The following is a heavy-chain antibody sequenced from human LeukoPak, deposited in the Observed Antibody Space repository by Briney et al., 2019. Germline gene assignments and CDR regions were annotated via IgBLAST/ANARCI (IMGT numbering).Heavy chain of an antibody. Sequence: GGSLRLSCAASGLTFSSLWMSWVRQAPGKGLEWVATIKEDGSEKYYVGSVRGRFTLSRDNEKNSLSLQMNSLRVEDTSLYYCATSAATTPYYFEFWGQGAPVTVSS. V-gene: IGHV3-7*01. J-gene: IGHJ4*02. CDR1: GLTFSSLW. D-gene: IGHD1-26*01. CDR2: IKEDGSEK. CDR3: ATSAATTPYYFEF.